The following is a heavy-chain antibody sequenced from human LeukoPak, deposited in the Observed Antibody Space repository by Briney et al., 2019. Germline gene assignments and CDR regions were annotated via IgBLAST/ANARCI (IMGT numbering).Heavy chain of an antibody. CDR2: INPNSGGT. J-gene: IGHJ5*02. CDR1: GYTFTGYY. V-gene: IGHV1-2*02. D-gene: IGHD2-15*01. Sequence: RVASVKVSCKASGYTFTGYYMHWVRQAPGQGLEWMGWINPNSGGTNYAQKFQGRVTITADKSTSTAYMELSSLRSEDTAVYYCARGNCSGGSCYSDPHNWFDPWGQGTLVTVSS. CDR3: ARGNCSGGSCYSDPHNWFDP.